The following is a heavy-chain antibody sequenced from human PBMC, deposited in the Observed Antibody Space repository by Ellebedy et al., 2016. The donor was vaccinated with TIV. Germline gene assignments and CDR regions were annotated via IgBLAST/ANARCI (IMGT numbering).Heavy chain of an antibody. J-gene: IGHJ6*02. Sequence: ASVKVSCKASGGTFSSYAISWVRQAPGQGLEWMGGIIPIFGTANYAQKFQGRVTITADKSTSTAYMELSSLRSEDTAVYYCARDAVQFYYYGMDVWGQGTTVTVSS. CDR3: ARDAVQFYYYGMDV. CDR1: GGTFSSYA. CDR2: IIPIFGTA. V-gene: IGHV1-69*06.